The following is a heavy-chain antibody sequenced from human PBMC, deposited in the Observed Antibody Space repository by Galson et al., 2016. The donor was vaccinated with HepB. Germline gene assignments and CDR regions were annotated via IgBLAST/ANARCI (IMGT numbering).Heavy chain of an antibody. Sequence: TLSLTCTVSGGSISSGNYYWSWIRQSAGKGLEWIGRIYTSGSTNYSPSLKSRVTISVDTSRNQFSLRLSSVTAADTAVYYCAREVIVVAPASRSYYYYYMDVWGKGPRSPSP. CDR3: AREVIVVAPASRSYYYYYMDV. CDR2: IYTSGST. V-gene: IGHV4-61*02. J-gene: IGHJ6*03. D-gene: IGHD2-2*01. CDR1: GGSISSGNYY.